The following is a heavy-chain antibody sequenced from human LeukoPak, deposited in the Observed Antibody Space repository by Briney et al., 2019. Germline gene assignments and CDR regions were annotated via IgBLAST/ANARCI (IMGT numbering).Heavy chain of an antibody. J-gene: IGHJ6*03. CDR2: ISSSSYI. CDR3: AKDGNSGYDYYYYMDV. CDR1: GFTFSNYS. Sequence: GGSLRLSCAASGFTFSNYSMNWVRQAPGKGLEWVSSISSSSYIYYADSVKGRFTISRDNAKNSLYLQMNSLRAEDTALYYCAKDGNSGYDYYYYMDVWGKGTTVTVSS. D-gene: IGHD5-12*01. V-gene: IGHV3-21*04.